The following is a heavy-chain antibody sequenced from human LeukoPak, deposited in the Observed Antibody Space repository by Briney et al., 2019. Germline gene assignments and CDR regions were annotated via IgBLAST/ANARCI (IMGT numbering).Heavy chain of an antibody. V-gene: IGHV1-69*01. D-gene: IGHD2-15*01. J-gene: IGHJ5*02. CDR1: GGTFSSYA. Sequence: GSSVKVSCKASGGTFSSYAISWVRQAPGQGLEWMGGIIPIFGTANYAQKFQGRVTITADESTSTAYMELSSLRSEDTTVYYCARVMGVAGAYNWFDPWGQGTLVTVSS. CDR2: IIPIFGTA. CDR3: ARVMGVAGAYNWFDP.